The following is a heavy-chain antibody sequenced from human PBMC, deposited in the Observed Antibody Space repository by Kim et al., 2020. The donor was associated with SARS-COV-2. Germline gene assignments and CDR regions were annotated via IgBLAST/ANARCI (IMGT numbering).Heavy chain of an antibody. CDR3: ARDSVSPISPGGELRYFDWYAYYYYGMGV. CDR2: IIPILGIA. J-gene: IGHJ6*02. D-gene: IGHD3-9*01. CDR1: GGTFSSYA. Sequence: SVKVSCKASGGTFSSYAISWVRQAPGQGLEWMGRIIPILGIANYAQKFQGRVTITADKSTSTAYMELSSLRSEDTAVYYCARDSVSPISPGGELRYFDWYAYYYYGMGVWGQGTTVTVSS. V-gene: IGHV1-69*04.